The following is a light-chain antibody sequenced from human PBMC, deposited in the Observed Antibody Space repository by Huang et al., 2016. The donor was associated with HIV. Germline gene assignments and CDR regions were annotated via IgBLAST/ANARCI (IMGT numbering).Light chain of an antibody. CDR2: AAS. Sequence: EIVMTQSPATVSVSPGETATLSCRASQSVFSDLAWYQQKPGQAPRLLIFAASTRATGSPDRFSGSGSGTEFTLNISSLQSEDFAFYYCQQYNDWRTFGQGTKVEIK. CDR1: QSVFSD. J-gene: IGKJ1*01. CDR3: QQYNDWRT. V-gene: IGKV3-15*01.